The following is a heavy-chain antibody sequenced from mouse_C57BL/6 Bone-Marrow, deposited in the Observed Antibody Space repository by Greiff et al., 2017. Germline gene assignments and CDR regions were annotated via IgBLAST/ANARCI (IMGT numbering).Heavy chain of an antibody. V-gene: IGHV1-55*01. CDR1: GYTFTSYW. CDR2: IYPGSGST. J-gene: IGHJ2*01. CDR3: ARGEGLRRGDY. D-gene: IGHD2-4*01. Sequence: QVQLQQPGAELVKPGASVKMSCKASGYTFTSYWITWVKQRPGQGLEWIGDIYPGSGSTTYNEKFKSKDTLTVDTSSSTAYMQLSSLTSKDSAVYYWARGEGLRRGDYWGQGTTLTVSS.